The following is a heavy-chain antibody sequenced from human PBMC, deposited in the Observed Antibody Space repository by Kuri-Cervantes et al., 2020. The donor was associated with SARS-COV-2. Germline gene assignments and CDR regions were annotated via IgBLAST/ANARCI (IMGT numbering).Heavy chain of an antibody. CDR3: ARPVPATRPYAFDI. J-gene: IGHJ3*02. CDR2: IGTAGDT. D-gene: IGHD2-2*02. V-gene: IGHV3-13*01. Sequence: LSLTCAASGFTFSSYAMHWVRQATGKGLEWVSAIGTAGDTYYPGSVKGRFTISRENAKNSLYLQMNSLRAEDTAVYYCARPVPATRPYAFDIWGQGTMVTVSS. CDR1: GFTFSSYA.